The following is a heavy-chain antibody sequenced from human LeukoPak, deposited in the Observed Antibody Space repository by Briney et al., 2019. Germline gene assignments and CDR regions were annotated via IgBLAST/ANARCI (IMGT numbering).Heavy chain of an antibody. D-gene: IGHD2-15*01. CDR1: GFTFSSYG. V-gene: IGHV3-33*06. J-gene: IGHJ4*02. Sequence: HPGGSLRLSCAASGFTFSSYGMHWVRQAPGKGLEWVATIWHDGSKKYYADSVKGRFTTSRDNSKNTLYLQMNSLRAEDTAVYYCAKDLYCSGGSCYPDWGQGTLVTVSP. CDR2: IWHDGSKK. CDR3: AKDLYCSGGSCYPD.